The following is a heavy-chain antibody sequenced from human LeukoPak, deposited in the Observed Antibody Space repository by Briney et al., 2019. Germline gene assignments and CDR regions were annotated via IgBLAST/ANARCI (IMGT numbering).Heavy chain of an antibody. V-gene: IGHV4-30-2*01. CDR2: IYHSGST. CDR1: GGSISSGGYS. J-gene: IGHJ6*02. CDR3: ASGYSSSWSYYYYYAMDV. Sequence: PSQTLSLTCAVSGGSISSGGYSWSWIRQRPGKGLEWIGYIYHSGSTYYNPSLKSRVTISVDRSKNQFSLKLSSVTAADTAVYYCASGYSSSWSYYYYYAMDVWGQGTTVTVSS. D-gene: IGHD6-13*01.